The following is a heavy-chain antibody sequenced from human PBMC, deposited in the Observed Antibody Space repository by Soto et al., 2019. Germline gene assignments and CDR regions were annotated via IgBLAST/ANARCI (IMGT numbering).Heavy chain of an antibody. CDR3: AKDGGYSGYDSVHGFDY. V-gene: IGHV3-30*18. CDR2: ISYDGSNK. Sequence: LRLSCAASGFTFSSYGMHWVRQAPGKGLEWVAVISYDGSNKYYADSVKGRFTISRDNSKNTLYLQMNSLRAEDTAVYYCAKDGGYSGYDSVHGFDYWGQGTLVTVS. D-gene: IGHD5-12*01. CDR1: GFTFSSYG. J-gene: IGHJ4*02.